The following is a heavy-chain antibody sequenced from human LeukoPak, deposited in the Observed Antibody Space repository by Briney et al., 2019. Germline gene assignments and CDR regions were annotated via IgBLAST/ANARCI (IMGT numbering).Heavy chain of an antibody. Sequence: PSETLSLTCTVSGGSISSYYWTWIRQPAGKGLEWIGRIYPSGSTNYNPSLKNRVTMSVDTSKNQFSLKLSSVTAADTAVYYCARENSGSYREFDYWGQGTLVTVSS. V-gene: IGHV4-4*07. CDR2: IYPSGST. J-gene: IGHJ4*02. CDR1: GGSISSYY. D-gene: IGHD1-26*01. CDR3: ARENSGSYREFDY.